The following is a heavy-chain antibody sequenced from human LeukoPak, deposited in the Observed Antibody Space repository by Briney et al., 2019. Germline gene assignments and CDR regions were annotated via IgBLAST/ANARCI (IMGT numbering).Heavy chain of an antibody. J-gene: IGHJ4*02. D-gene: IGHD3-10*01. CDR2: ISYDGSSK. CDR3: ARVTERYGSGSYRAYFDY. V-gene: IGHV3-30-3*01. CDR1: GFTFSSYP. Sequence: GGSLRLSCAASGFTFSSYPMHWVRQAPGKGLEWVAVISYDGSSKYYADSVKGRFTISRDNSKNTLYLQMNSLRAEDTAVYYCARVTERYGSGSYRAYFDYWGQGTLVTVSS.